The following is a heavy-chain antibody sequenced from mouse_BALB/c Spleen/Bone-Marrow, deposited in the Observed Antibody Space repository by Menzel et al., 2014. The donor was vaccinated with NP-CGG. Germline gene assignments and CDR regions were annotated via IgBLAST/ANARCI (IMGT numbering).Heavy chain of an antibody. V-gene: IGHV14-3*02. Sequence: VHVKQSGAELVKPGASVKLSCTASGFNIKDTYMHWVKQRPEQGLEWIGRIDPANGNIKYDAKFQGKATITADTSSNTAYLHLSSLTSEDTAVYYCTRGEDYWGQGTSVIVSS. CDR3: TRGEDY. J-gene: IGHJ4*01. CDR1: GFNIKDTY. CDR2: IDPANGNI.